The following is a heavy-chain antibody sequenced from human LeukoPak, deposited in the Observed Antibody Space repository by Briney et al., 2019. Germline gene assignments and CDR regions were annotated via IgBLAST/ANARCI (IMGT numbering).Heavy chain of an antibody. D-gene: IGHD3-9*01. Sequence: ASVKVSCKASGYTFTSYAMHWVRQAPGQRLEWMGWINAGNGNTKYSQKFQGRVTITRDTSASTAYMELSSLRSEDTAVYYCARDSYYDILTGYPLVDWGQGTLVTVSS. CDR2: INAGNGNT. CDR3: ARDSYYDILTGYPLVD. V-gene: IGHV1-3*01. CDR1: GYTFTSYA. J-gene: IGHJ4*02.